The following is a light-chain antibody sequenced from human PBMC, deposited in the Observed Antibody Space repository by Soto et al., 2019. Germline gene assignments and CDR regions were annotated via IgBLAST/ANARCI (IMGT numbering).Light chain of an antibody. V-gene: IGLV2-23*01. Sequence: QSALTQPASVSGSPGQSITISCTGTSSDVGSYNLVSWYQQHPGKAPKLMIYEGSKRPSGVSNRFSGSKSGNTASLTISGLQAKDEADYYCCSYAGSSAVVFGGGTKVTVL. CDR2: EGS. CDR3: CSYAGSSAVV. CDR1: SSDVGSYNL. J-gene: IGLJ2*01.